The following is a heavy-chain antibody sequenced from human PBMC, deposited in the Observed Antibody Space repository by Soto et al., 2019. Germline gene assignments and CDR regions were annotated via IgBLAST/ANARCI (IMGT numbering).Heavy chain of an antibody. CDR1: GFTFSSYG. V-gene: IGHV3-30*18. J-gene: IGHJ6*02. Sequence: VGSLRLSCADSGFTFSSYGMHWVRQAPGKGLEWVAVISYDGSNKYYADSVKGRFTISRDNSKNTLYLQMNSLRAEDTAVYYCAKELLLWFGELLTLHGRMDVWGQGTTVTVSS. CDR2: ISYDGSNK. CDR3: AKELLLWFGELLTLHGRMDV. D-gene: IGHD3-10*01.